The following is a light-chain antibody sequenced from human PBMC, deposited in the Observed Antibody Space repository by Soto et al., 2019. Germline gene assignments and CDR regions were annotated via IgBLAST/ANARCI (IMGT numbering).Light chain of an antibody. J-gene: IGLJ1*01. CDR2: DVS. CDR3: SSYTSSSTPYV. CDR1: SSDVGGYNY. Sequence: QSALTQPASMSGSPGQSITISCTGTSSDVGGYNYVSWYQQHPGKAPKLMIYDVSNRPSGVSNRFSGSKSGNTASLTISGLQAEDEAAYYCSSYTSSSTPYVFVTGTKVTVL. V-gene: IGLV2-14*01.